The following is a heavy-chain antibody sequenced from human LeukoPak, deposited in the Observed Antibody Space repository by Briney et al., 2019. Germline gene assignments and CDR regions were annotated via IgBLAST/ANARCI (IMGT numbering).Heavy chain of an antibody. J-gene: IGHJ3*02. V-gene: IGHV4-61*10. Sequence: SETLSLTCTVSGGSISSGSYYWSWIRQPAGKGLEWIGYIYYSGSTNYNPSLKSRVTISVDTSKNQFSLKLSSVTAADTAVYYCARGTTVKTFDIWGQGTMVTVSS. D-gene: IGHD4-11*01. CDR3: ARGTTVKTFDI. CDR1: GGSISSGSYY. CDR2: IYYSGST.